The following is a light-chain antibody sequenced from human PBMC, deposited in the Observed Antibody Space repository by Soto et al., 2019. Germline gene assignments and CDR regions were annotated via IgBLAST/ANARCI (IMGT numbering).Light chain of an antibody. Sequence: QSVLTQPASVSGSPGQSITISCTGTSSDIGAYNFVSWYQQHPAQAPKLLIYDVTNRPSGVSNRFSGSKSANTASLTISALQAEDEADYYCLSYSSSTSPYVLGTATKVTVL. J-gene: IGLJ1*01. CDR3: LSYSSSTSPYV. V-gene: IGLV2-14*01. CDR1: SSDIGAYNF. CDR2: DVT.